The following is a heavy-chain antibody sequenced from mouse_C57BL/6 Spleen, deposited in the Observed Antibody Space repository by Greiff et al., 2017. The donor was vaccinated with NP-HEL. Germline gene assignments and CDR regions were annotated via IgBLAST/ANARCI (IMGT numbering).Heavy chain of an antibody. D-gene: IGHD2-4*01. CDR1: GYTFTSYW. V-gene: IGHV1-59*01. CDR2: IDPSDSYT. CDR3: ARGEVYDYDEGYYFDY. J-gene: IGHJ2*01. Sequence: VQLQQPGAELVRPGTSVKLSCKASGYTFTSYWMHWVKQRPGQGLEWIGVIDPSDSYTNYNQKFKGKATLTVDTSSSTAYMQLSSLTSEDSAVYYCARGEVYDYDEGYYFDYWGQGTTLTVSS.